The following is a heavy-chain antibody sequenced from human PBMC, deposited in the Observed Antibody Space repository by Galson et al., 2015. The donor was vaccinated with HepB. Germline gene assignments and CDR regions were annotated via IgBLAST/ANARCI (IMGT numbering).Heavy chain of an antibody. CDR1: GFTFSSYA. D-gene: IGHD3-22*01. J-gene: IGHJ4*02. V-gene: IGHV3-30-3*01. Sequence: SLRLSCAASGFTFSSYAMHWVRQAPGKGLEWVAVISYDGSNKYYADSVKGRFTISRDNSKNTLYLQMNSLRAEDTAVYYCARGTANYYDSSSFPPLYWGQGTLVTVSS. CDR3: ARGTANYYDSSSFPPLY. CDR2: ISYDGSNK.